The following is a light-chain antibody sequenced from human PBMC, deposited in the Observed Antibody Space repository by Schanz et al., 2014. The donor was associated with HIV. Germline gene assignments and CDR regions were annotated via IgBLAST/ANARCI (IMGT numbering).Light chain of an antibody. CDR2: DAS. V-gene: IGKV3-20*01. J-gene: IGKJ3*01. CDR1: QTVSSHF. CDR3: QHYGSS. Sequence: EIVLTQSPVILSLSPGERATLSCRASQTVSSHFLAWYQQKPGQAPRLLIYDASNRATGIPARFSGSASGTDFTLTISRVEPEDYAVYYCQHYGSSFGPGTKVDIK.